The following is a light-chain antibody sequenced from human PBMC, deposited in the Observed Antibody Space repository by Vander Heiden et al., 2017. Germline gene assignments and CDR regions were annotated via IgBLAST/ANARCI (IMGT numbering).Light chain of an antibody. Sequence: DIQLTQSPSFLSASVGDRVTITCRASQDISSYLAWYQQKPGKAPNLLIYAASTLQRGVPSRCSGSGSGTEFTLTISSLQPEDFATYYCQQLDSYPTFGQGTMVEIK. CDR1: QDISSY. CDR2: AAS. V-gene: IGKV1-9*01. CDR3: QQLDSYPT. J-gene: IGKJ1*01.